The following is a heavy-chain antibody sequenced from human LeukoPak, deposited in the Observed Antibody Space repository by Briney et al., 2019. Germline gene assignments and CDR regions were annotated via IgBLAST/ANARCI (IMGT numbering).Heavy chain of an antibody. CDR1: GGSISSGGYY. V-gene: IGHV4-31*03. D-gene: IGHD3-10*01. J-gene: IGHJ4*02. CDR3: ARGVLLWFGE. Sequence: SQTLSLTCTVSGGSISSGGYYWSWIRQHPGKGLEWIGYIYYSGSTYYNPSLKSRVTISVGTSKNQFSLKLSSVTAADTAVYYCARGVLLWFGEWGQGTLVTVSS. CDR2: IYYSGST.